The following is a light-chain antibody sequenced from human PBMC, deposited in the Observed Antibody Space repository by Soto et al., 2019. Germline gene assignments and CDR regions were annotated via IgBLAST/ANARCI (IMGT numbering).Light chain of an antibody. CDR2: DAS. CDR3: QQYDSLPPGYT. CDR1: QGISNS. Sequence: DIQMTQSPSTLSASIGDRVTITCQASQGISNSLSWYQQKPGKAPKLLIYDASNLEIGVPSRFSGSGSGTDFTFTINSLQPEDIATYYCQQYDSLPPGYTFGQGTKLEIK. J-gene: IGKJ2*01. V-gene: IGKV1-33*01.